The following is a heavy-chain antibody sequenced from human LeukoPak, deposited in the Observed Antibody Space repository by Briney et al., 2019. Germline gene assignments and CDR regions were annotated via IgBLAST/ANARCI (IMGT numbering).Heavy chain of an antibody. V-gene: IGHV4-59*08. Sequence: SETLSLTCTVSGGSISSYYWSWIRQPPGKGLEWIGYIYCSGSTNYNPSLKSRVTISIDTSKNQFSLRLTSVTAADTAVYFCATLVSTRYYFDYWGQGTLVTVSS. CDR1: GGSISSYY. CDR2: IYCSGST. J-gene: IGHJ4*02. CDR3: ATLVSTRYYFDY. D-gene: IGHD5/OR15-5a*01.